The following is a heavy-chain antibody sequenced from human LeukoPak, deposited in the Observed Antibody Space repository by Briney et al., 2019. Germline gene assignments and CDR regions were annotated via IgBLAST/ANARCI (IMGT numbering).Heavy chain of an antibody. D-gene: IGHD4-17*01. V-gene: IGHV4-39*01. J-gene: IGHJ4*02. CDR3: ASPFKYGDYGDY. CDR2: IYYSGST. Sequence: SETLSLTCTVSGGSISSSSYYWGWIRQPPGKGLEWIGSIYYSGSTYYNPSLKSRVTISVDTSKSQFSLKLSSVTAADTAVYYCASPFKYGDYGDYWGQGTLVTVSS. CDR1: GGSISSSSYY.